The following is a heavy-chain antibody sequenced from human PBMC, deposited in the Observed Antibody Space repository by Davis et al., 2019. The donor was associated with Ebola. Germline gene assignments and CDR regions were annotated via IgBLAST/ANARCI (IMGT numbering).Heavy chain of an antibody. V-gene: IGHV3-13*01. Sequence: GESLKISCAASGFTFSSYWMHWVRQAPGKGLVWVSAIGTAGDTYYPGSVKGRFTISRENAKNSLYLQMNSLHQGPIGLPPGTLLQEHLWG. CDR2: IGTAGDT. CDR1: GFTFSSYW. CDR3: TLLQEHL. J-gene: IGHJ6*01.